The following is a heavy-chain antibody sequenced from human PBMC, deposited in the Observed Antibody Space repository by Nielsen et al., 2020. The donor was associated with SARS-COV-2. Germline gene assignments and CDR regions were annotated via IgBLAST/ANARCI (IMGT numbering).Heavy chain of an antibody. Sequence: SETLSLTCTVSGGSISSSSYYWGWIRQPPGKGLEWIGSIYYSGSTYYNPSLKSRVTIFVDTSKNQFSLKLSSVTAADTAVYYCARRGAGFFDYWGQGTLVTVSS. V-gene: IGHV4-39*01. CDR2: IYYSGST. J-gene: IGHJ4*02. CDR1: GGSISSSSYY. D-gene: IGHD5-24*01. CDR3: ARRGAGFFDY.